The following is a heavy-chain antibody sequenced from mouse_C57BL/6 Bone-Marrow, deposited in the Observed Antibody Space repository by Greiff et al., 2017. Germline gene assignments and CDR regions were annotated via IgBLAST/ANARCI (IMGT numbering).Heavy chain of an antibody. V-gene: IGHV5-16*01. D-gene: IGHD1-1*01. CDR2: INYDGSST. Sequence: EVQLEESEGGLVQPGSSMKLSCTASGFTFSDYYMAWVRQVPEKGLEWVANINYDGSSTYYLDSLKSRFIISRDNAKNILYLQMSSLKSEDTATYYCARDSHYGSSHLYFDVWGTGTTVTVAS. CDR1: GFTFSDYY. J-gene: IGHJ1*03. CDR3: ARDSHYGSSHLYFDV.